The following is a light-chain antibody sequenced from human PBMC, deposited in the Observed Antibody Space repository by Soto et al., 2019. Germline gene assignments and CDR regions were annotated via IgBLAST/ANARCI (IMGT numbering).Light chain of an antibody. J-gene: IGKJ5*01. Sequence: IEMTQSPATLSVSPGERATLSCRASQSVSSNLAWYQQKHGQAPRLLIYGASTRATGIPARFSGSGSGTEFTLTISSLQSEDFAVYYCQQYDNWPPITCGQGTRLEIK. CDR3: QQYDNWPPIT. CDR1: QSVSSN. V-gene: IGKV3-15*01. CDR2: GAS.